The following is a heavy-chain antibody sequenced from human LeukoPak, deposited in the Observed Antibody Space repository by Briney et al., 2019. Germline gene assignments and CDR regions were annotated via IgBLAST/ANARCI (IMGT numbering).Heavy chain of an antibody. V-gene: IGHV4-59*08. CDR1: GGSISSYY. J-gene: IGHJ6*03. CDR3: ARHPTTGRYCSSTSCYNYYYYMDV. CDR2: IYYSGST. D-gene: IGHD2-2*01. Sequence: SETLSLTCTVSGGSISSYYWSWIRQPPGKGLEWIGYIYYSGSTNYNPSLKSRVTISVDTSKNQFSLKLSSVTAADTAVYYCARHPTTGRYCSSTSCYNYYYYMDVWGKGTTVTVSS.